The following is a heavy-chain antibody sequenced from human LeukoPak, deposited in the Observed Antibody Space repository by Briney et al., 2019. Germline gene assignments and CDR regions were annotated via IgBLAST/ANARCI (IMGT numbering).Heavy chain of an antibody. V-gene: IGHV3-48*03. CDR1: GFTFSSYE. J-gene: IGHJ3*02. CDR2: ISSSGSTK. CDR3: ANWGSAFDI. D-gene: IGHD7-27*01. Sequence: GGSLRLSCAAAGFTFSSYEMNWVRQAPGKGLEWVSYISSSGSTKYYADSVKGRFTISRDNAKNTLFLQMNSLRAEDTAVYYCANWGSAFDIWGQGTMVIVSS.